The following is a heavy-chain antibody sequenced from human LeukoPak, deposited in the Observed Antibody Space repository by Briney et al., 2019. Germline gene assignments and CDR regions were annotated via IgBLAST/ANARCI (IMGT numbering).Heavy chain of an antibody. D-gene: IGHD6-19*01. CDR3: ARHRTSGWYAAFDI. Sequence: GGSLRLSCAASGFTFSNYWMSWVRQAPGKGLEWVANIKQDGSEKYYVDYVKGRFTVYRDNAKNSLCVQMNSLRAEDTAVYYCARHRTSGWYAAFDIWGQGTMVTVSS. CDR2: IKQDGSEK. CDR1: GFTFSNYW. J-gene: IGHJ3*02. V-gene: IGHV3-7*03.